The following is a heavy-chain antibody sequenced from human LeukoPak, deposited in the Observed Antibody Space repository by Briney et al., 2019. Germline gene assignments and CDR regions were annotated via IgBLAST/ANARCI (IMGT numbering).Heavy chain of an antibody. V-gene: IGHV4-31*03. CDR3: ARDRGYYDSSGYYSYDAFDI. D-gene: IGHD3-22*01. Sequence: PSETLSLTCTVSGGSISSGGYYWSWIRQHPGKGLEWIGYIYYSGSTYYNPSLKSRVTISVGTSKNQFSLKLSSVTAADTAVYYCARDRGYYDSSGYYSYDAFDIWGQGTMVTVSS. CDR2: IYYSGST. CDR1: GGSISSGGYY. J-gene: IGHJ3*02.